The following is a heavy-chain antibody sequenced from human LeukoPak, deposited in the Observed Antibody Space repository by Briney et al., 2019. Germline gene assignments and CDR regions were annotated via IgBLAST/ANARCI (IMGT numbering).Heavy chain of an antibody. J-gene: IGHJ4*02. CDR3: AKSGLNRFDY. D-gene: IGHD2-15*01. CDR1: GFTSSSYS. CDR2: ISSSSYI. V-gene: IGHV3-21*04. Sequence: PGGSLRLSCAASGFTSSSYSMNWVRQAPGKGLEWVSSISSSSYIYYADSVKGRFTISRDNAKNTLYLQMNSLRAEDTAVYYCAKSGLNRFDYWGQGTLVTVSS.